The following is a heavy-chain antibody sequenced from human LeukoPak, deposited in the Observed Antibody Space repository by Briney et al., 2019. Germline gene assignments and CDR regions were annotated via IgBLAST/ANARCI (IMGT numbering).Heavy chain of an antibody. CDR1: GYTFISYY. CDR3: ARAKRNYCSSTSCYLDY. CDR2: IHPSGGST. D-gene: IGHD2-2*01. V-gene: IGHV1-46*01. J-gene: IGHJ4*02. Sequence: GASVKVSCKASGYTFISYYRHWVRQAPGQGLEWMGIIHPSGGSTNYAQKFQGRVTMTRDTSTSTVYMELSSLRSEDTAVYYCARAKRNYCSSTSCYLDYWGQGTLVTVSS.